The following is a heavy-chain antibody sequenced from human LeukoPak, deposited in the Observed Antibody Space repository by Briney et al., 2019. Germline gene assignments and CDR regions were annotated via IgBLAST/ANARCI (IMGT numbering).Heavy chain of an antibody. D-gene: IGHD1-26*01. CDR2: IYPGDSDT. CDR1: GYRFTSYW. Sequence: GESLKISCKGSGYRFTSYWIGWVRQMPGKGLEWMGIIYPGDSDTIYGPSFQGQVTISADKSTSTANLQWSSLKASDTAMYYCARSGGNYYSIWGQGTMVTVSS. V-gene: IGHV5-51*01. J-gene: IGHJ3*02. CDR3: ARSGGNYYSI.